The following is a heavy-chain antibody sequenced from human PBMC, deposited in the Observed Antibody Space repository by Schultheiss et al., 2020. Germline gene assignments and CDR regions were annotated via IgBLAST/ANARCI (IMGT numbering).Heavy chain of an antibody. CDR3: ARDLYSYGSNHGMDV. Sequence: GESLRLSCAASGFTFSSYGMHWVRQAPGKGLEWVAVIWYDGSNKYYADSVKGRFTISRDNSKYTLYLQMNSLRAEDTAVYYCARDLYSYGSNHGMDVWGQATTVTGSS. CDR2: IWYDGSNK. J-gene: IGHJ6*02. V-gene: IGHV3-33*01. CDR1: GFTFSSYG. D-gene: IGHD5-18*01.